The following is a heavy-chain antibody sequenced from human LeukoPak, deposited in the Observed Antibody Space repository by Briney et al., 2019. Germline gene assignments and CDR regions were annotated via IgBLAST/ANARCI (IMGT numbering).Heavy chain of an antibody. D-gene: IGHD2-21*02. CDR2: ISSSSSYI. Sequence: GGSLRLSCAVSGFIFSSYSVNWVRQAPGKGLEWVSSISSSSSYIYYADSVKGRFTISRDNAKNSLYLQMNSLRAEDTAVYYCARVLLGHIVVVTAIDYWGQGTLVTVSS. CDR1: GFIFSSYS. J-gene: IGHJ4*02. V-gene: IGHV3-21*01. CDR3: ARVLLGHIVVVTAIDY.